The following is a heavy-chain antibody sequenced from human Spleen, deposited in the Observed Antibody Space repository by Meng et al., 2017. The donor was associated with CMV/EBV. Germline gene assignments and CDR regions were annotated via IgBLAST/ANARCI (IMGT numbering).Heavy chain of an antibody. CDR2: VSAENGDT. D-gene: IGHD4-17*01. CDR3: ARAGAAVTTHFDF. Sequence: QIQLVQSGPELRRPGASVKVSCKASGYNFDIYGITWVRQAPGQGLEWVGWVSAENGDTDYGQKFQGRVTVTADTFTNTAYMEMRSLRSDDSAMYYCARAGAAVTTHFDFWGQGTLVTVSS. J-gene: IGHJ4*02. V-gene: IGHV1-18*01. CDR1: GYNFDIYG.